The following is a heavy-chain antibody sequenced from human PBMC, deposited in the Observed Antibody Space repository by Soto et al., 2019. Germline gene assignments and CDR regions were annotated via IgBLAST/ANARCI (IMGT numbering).Heavy chain of an antibody. J-gene: IGHJ5*02. Sequence: QLQLQESGPGLVKPSETLSLTCTVSGGSISSSSYYWGWIRQPPGKGLEWIGSIYYSGSTYYNPSLKSRVTISVDTSKNQCSLKLSSVTAADTAVYYCARHPNWNDVAWWFDPWGQGTLVTVSS. CDR1: GGSISSSSYY. CDR3: ARHPNWNDVAWWFDP. CDR2: IYYSGST. D-gene: IGHD1-1*01. V-gene: IGHV4-39*01.